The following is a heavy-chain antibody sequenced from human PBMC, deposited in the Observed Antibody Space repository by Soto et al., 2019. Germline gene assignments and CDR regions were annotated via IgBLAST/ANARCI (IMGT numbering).Heavy chain of an antibody. J-gene: IGHJ4*02. Sequence: SETLSLTCAVSGGSISSGGYYWSWIRQHPGKVLEWIGYIYYSGSTYYNPSLKSRVTISVDTSKNQFSLKLSSVTAADTAVYYCARCYDSSGYREYYFDYWGQGTLVTVSS. V-gene: IGHV4-31*11. CDR1: GGSISSGGYY. CDR3: ARCYDSSGYREYYFDY. D-gene: IGHD3-22*01. CDR2: IYYSGST.